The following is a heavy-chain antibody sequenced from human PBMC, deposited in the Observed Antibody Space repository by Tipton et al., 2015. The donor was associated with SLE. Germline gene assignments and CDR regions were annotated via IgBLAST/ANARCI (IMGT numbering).Heavy chain of an antibody. Sequence: TLSLTCNVSGDSINSYYWSWIRQPPGKGLEWIGNIYYTGATNYNPSLKSRVTISIDTSKNQFSLELNSVTAADTAVYYCASQMYSSGWYFDYWGQGTLVTVSS. CDR3: ASQMYSSGWYFDY. V-gene: IGHV4-59*13. D-gene: IGHD6-19*01. CDR1: GDSINSYY. J-gene: IGHJ4*02. CDR2: IYYTGAT.